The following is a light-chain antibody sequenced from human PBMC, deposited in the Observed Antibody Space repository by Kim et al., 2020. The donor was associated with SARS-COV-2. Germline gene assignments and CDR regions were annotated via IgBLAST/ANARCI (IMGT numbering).Light chain of an antibody. J-gene: IGKJ2*01. CDR1: QTVGGD. CDR2: GAS. CDR3: QQYNIWPMFT. Sequence: VSPGERPPLSCRARQTVGGDWAWYHQRTGQAPRHLLHGASTRATGIPARFSGSGCGTELTRGSSSLQAEDFAVYCWQQYNIWPMFTCGQGTELEI. V-gene: IGKV3-15*01.